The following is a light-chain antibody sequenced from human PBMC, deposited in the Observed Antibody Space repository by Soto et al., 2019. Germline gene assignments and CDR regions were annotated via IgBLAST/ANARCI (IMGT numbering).Light chain of an antibody. CDR2: EVS. Sequence: QSALTQPPSASGSPGQSVTISCTGTSSDVGGYNYVSWYQQHPGKAPKLMIYEVSKRPSGVPDRFSGSNSGTTASLTVSGLQAEDEADYYCNSYAGSNNWVVGGGTKLTVL. J-gene: IGLJ3*02. CDR1: SSDVGGYNY. CDR3: NSYAGSNNWV. V-gene: IGLV2-8*01.